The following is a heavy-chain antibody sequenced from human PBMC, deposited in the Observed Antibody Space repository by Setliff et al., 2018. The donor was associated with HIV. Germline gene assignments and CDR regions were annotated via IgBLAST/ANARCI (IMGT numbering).Heavy chain of an antibody. D-gene: IGHD3-10*01. J-gene: IGHJ4*02. Sequence: ASVKVSCKASGYTFTDYYVHWVRQAPGQGLEWMGWINPSSGGTNYAQTFQGRVIMTRDTTITTAYLDLTSLRCDDTAVYYCASGDYFGSQSPRGFFFDYWGQGTLVTVSS. V-gene: IGHV1-2*02. CDR3: ASGDYFGSQSPRGFFFDY. CDR1: GYTFTDYY. CDR2: INPSSGGT.